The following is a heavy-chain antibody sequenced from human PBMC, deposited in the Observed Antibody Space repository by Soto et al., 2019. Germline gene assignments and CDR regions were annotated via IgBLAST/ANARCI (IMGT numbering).Heavy chain of an antibody. V-gene: IGHV4-31*03. CDR2: IYYSGST. CDR1: GGSINSGDYY. CDR3: AREEVAYYGSGSYNWFDP. J-gene: IGHJ5*02. D-gene: IGHD3-10*01. Sequence: QVQLQESGPGLVKTSQTLSLTCTVSGGSINSGDYYWSWIRQHPGKGLEWIGYIYYSGSTYYNPSLKLRGTISVDTSKNQFSLKRSSVPAADTAVYYCAREEVAYYGSGSYNWFDPWGQGTLVTVSS.